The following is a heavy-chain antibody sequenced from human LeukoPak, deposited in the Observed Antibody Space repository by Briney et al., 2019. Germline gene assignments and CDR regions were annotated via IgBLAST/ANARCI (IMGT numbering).Heavy chain of an antibody. Sequence: ASVKVSCKVPVYTLSELSMHWVRQAPGKELEWVGSFDREEGKTIDAQKFQGRVTMTEDTSTDPAYMELSSLRSEDTAVYYCATGVGPTHPHYYYSYMDVWGKGTTVTVSS. CDR3: ATGVGPTHPHYYYSYMDV. CDR2: FDREEGKT. CDR1: VYTLSELS. J-gene: IGHJ6*03. V-gene: IGHV1-24*01. D-gene: IGHD1-26*01.